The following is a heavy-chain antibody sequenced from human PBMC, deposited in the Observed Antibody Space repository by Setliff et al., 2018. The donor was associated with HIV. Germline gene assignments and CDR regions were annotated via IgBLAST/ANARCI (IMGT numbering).Heavy chain of an antibody. V-gene: IGHV3-7*01. D-gene: IGHD3-10*01. CDR3: ARKLRPGHGVDV. CDR2: IGQDGSEK. Sequence: PGGSLRLSCAASRFDFNNYWMCWVRQAPGKGLEWVAKIGQDGSEKNYVDSVKGRFTISRDNAKNSMDLQMNSLRAEDTAIYYCARKLRPGHGVDVWGQGTTVTVSS. J-gene: IGHJ6*02. CDR1: RFDFNNYW.